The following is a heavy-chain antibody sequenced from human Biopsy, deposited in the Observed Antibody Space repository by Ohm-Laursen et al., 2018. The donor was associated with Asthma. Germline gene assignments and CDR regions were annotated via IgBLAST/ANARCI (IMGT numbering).Heavy chain of an antibody. CDR1: GGTFSNFA. CDR2: IMTVFGTT. CDR3: ARCQVGYSSGWSLLLKKIYYSGMDV. Sequence: ASVKVSCKAPGGTFSNFAISWVRQAPGQGLEWLGGIMTVFGTTNYAQKFQGRVTITADESTGTAYMEVTSLRSEDTAIYYCARCQVGYSSGWSLLLKKIYYSGMDVWGQGTTVIVSS. D-gene: IGHD6-19*01. J-gene: IGHJ6*02. V-gene: IGHV1-69*13.